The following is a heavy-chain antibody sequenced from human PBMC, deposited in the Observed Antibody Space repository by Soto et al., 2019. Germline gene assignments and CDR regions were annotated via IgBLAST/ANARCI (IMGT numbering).Heavy chain of an antibody. D-gene: IGHD5-12*01. V-gene: IGHV3-74*01. Sequence: TGGSLRLSCAASGFTFSRYWMHWVRQAPGKGLMWVSRLNTDGTTAAYADSVKGRFTISRDNAKNTLYLLMNSLRVEDTAVYYCAREAMATSTFDYWGQGALVTVSS. CDR1: GFTFSRYW. CDR3: AREAMATSTFDY. CDR2: LNTDGTTA. J-gene: IGHJ4*02.